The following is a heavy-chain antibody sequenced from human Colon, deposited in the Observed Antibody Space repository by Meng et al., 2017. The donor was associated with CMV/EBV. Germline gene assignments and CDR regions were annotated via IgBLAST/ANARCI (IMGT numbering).Heavy chain of an antibody. CDR1: GGSISSSHYY. CDR2: IYYLGAT. J-gene: IGHJ5*02. V-gene: IGHV4-39*07. D-gene: IGHD1-14*01. CDR3: ARTGYNWFDP. Sequence: SETLSLTCSVSGGSISSSHYYWAWVRQPPGKGLEWIGTIYYLGATQYNPSLKRRITLSIDTSKNQFSLKVTSVTAADTAVYYCARTGYNWFDPWGQGTLVTVSS.